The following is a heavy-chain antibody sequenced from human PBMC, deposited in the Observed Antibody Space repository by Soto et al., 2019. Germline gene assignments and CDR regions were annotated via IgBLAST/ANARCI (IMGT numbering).Heavy chain of an antibody. CDR1: GFTFSNFG. V-gene: IGHV3-30*18. D-gene: IGHD3-3*01. CDR2: ISYVGNVK. J-gene: IGHJ4*02. Sequence: QVQLVESGGGVVQPGRSLRLSCAASGFTFSNFGTHWVRQAPGKGLAWVAGISYVGNVKYYADSVKGRFTISRDNSKNTLFLQINSLRSEDTAVYYWAKFWSPMAALVDDSWGEGTLVTVSS. CDR3: AKFWSPMAALVDDS.